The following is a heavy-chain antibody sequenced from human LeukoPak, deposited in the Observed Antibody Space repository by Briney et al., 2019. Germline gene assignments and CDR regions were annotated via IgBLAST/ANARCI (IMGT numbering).Heavy chain of an antibody. Sequence: GGSLRLSCAASGFTFSSYSMNWVRQAPGKGLEGVSSISSSSSYIYYADSVKGRFTISRDNAKNSLYLQMNSLRAEDTAVYYCARVPLGGNSVGAFDIWGQGTMVTVSS. D-gene: IGHD4-23*01. J-gene: IGHJ3*02. CDR2: ISSSSSYI. V-gene: IGHV3-21*01. CDR3: ARVPLGGNSVGAFDI. CDR1: GFTFSSYS.